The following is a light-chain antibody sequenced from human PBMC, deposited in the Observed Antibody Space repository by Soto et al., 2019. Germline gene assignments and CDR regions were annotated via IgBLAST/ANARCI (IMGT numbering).Light chain of an antibody. Sequence: QPVLTQPPSVSGSPGQSVTISCTGTSSDVGGYDYVSWYQQHPGKAPKLMIYNVSKRPSGVPDRFSGSKSGNTASLTISGLQAEDEADYYCCSYAGTYILIFGGGTKLTVL. J-gene: IGLJ2*01. CDR2: NVS. CDR1: SSDVGGYDY. CDR3: CSYAGTYILI. V-gene: IGLV2-11*01.